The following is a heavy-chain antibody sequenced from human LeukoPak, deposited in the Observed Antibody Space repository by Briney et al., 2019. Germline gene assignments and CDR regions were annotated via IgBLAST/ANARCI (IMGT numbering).Heavy chain of an antibody. V-gene: IGHV3-23*01. CDR3: AKSPLRGCSGGSCYSDYYFDY. CDR1: GFTFSSSA. J-gene: IGHJ4*02. Sequence: GGSLRLSCAASGFTFSSSAMNWVRQAPGKGLEWVSTISGSGDRTYYADSVKGRFTISRDNSKNTLYLQMNSLRAEDTAVYYCAKSPLRGCSGGSCYSDYYFDYWGQGTLVTVS. D-gene: IGHD2-15*01. CDR2: ISGSGDRT.